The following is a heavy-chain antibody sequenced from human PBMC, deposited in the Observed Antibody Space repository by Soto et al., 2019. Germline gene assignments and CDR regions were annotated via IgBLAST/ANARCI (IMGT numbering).Heavy chain of an antibody. J-gene: IGHJ4*02. D-gene: IGHD3-16*01. CDR1: GGSISRSSYY. CDR3: ARHRREPGRRRGLWRPFDY. V-gene: IGHV4-39*01. CDR2: IYYSGST. Sequence: PSETLSLTCTVSGGSISRSSYYWGLIRQPPGKGLEWIGSIYYSGSTYYNPSLKSRVTISVDTSKNQFSLKLSSVTAADTAVYYCARHRREPGRRRGLWRPFDYWGQGTLVTVSS.